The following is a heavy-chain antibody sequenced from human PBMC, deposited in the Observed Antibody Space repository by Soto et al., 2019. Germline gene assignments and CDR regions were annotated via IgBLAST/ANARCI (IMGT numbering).Heavy chain of an antibody. J-gene: IGHJ1*01. Sequence: QVQLVESGGGVVQPGRSLRLSCAASGFTFSSYGMHWVRQAPGKGLEWVAVISYDGSNKYYADSVKGRFTISRDNSKNTLYLQMNSLRAEDTAVYYCANFGIAEAGNTYFQHWGQGTLVNVSS. CDR3: ANFGIAEAGNTYFQH. CDR1: GFTFSSYG. D-gene: IGHD6-13*01. CDR2: ISYDGSNK. V-gene: IGHV3-30*18.